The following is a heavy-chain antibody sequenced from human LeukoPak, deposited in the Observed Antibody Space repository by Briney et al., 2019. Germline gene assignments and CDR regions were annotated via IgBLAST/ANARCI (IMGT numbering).Heavy chain of an antibody. CDR1: GFTFSSYA. D-gene: IGHD3-9*01. V-gene: IGHV3-23*01. CDR2: ISGSGGST. CDR3: AKDAVGDFDWLFYFDY. Sequence: GGSLRLSCAASGFTFSSYAMSWVRQAPGKGLEWVSAISGSGGSTYYADSVKGRFTISRDNSKNTLYLQMNSLRAEDTAVYYCAKDAVGDFDWLFYFDYWGQGTLVTVSS. J-gene: IGHJ4*02.